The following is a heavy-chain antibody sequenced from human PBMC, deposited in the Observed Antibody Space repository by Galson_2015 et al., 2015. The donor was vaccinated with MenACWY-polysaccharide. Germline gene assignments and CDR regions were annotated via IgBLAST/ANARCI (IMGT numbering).Heavy chain of an antibody. CDR2: ISSSSSTI. D-gene: IGHD3-16*01. Sequence: SLRLSCAASGFTFSIYAMNWVRQAPGKGLEWVSYISSSSSTIYYADSVKGRFTISRHNAKNSLYLQMNSLRAEDTAVYYCARVPNSWDRGGGDDSWGQGTLVTVSS. CDR1: GFTFSIYA. J-gene: IGHJ4*02. V-gene: IGHV3-48*01. CDR3: ARVPNSWDRGGGDDS.